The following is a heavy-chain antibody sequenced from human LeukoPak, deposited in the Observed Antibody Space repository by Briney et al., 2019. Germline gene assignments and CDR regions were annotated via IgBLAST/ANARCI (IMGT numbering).Heavy chain of an antibody. Sequence: PSQTLSLTCANSGDSVSSNSAAWSWIRQSPSRGLEWLGRTYYRSKWYNDYAVSVKSRITINPDTSKNQFSLQLNSVTPEDTAVYYCARAYDYVWGSYDLWGQGTLVTVSS. D-gene: IGHD3-16*01. CDR1: GDSVSSNSAA. CDR3: ARAYDYVWGSYDL. J-gene: IGHJ4*02. CDR2: TYYRSKWYN. V-gene: IGHV6-1*01.